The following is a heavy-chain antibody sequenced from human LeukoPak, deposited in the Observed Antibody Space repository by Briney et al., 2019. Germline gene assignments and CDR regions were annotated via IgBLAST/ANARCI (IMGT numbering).Heavy chain of an antibody. J-gene: IGHJ4*02. CDR3: AKAPVTTCRGAYCYPFDY. Sequence: GGSLRLSCAASGLTFSNYNMNWVRQAPGKGLEWVSAISDSGNTYHADSVKGRFTISRDSSKNTLFLQMNRLRPEDAAVYYCAKAPVTTCRGAYCYPFDYWGQGTLVTVSS. CDR1: GLTFSNYN. CDR2: ISDSGNT. V-gene: IGHV3-23*01. D-gene: IGHD2-21*01.